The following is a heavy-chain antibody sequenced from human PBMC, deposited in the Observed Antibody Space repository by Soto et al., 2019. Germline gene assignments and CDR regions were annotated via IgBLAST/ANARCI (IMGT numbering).Heavy chain of an antibody. J-gene: IGHJ4*02. CDR2: IYYSGST. CDR1: GGSISSYY. CDR3: ARVWWLRNQYYFDY. Sequence: GPGPGLSSETLSLTCTVSGGSISSYYWSWIRQPPGKGLEWIGYIYYSGSTNYNPSLKSRVTISVDASKNQFSLKLSSVTAADTAVYYCARVWWLRNQYYFDYWGQGTLVTVSS. V-gene: IGHV4-59*01. D-gene: IGHD5-12*01.